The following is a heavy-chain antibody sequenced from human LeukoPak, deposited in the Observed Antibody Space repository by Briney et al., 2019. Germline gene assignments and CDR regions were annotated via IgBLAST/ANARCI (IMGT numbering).Heavy chain of an antibody. D-gene: IGHD2-2*01. CDR2: IRSKAYGGTT. Sequence: PGGSLRLSCTASGFTFGDYAMSWVRQAPGKGLEWVGFIRSKAYGGTTEYAASVKGRFTISRDDSKSIAYLQMNSLKTEDTAVYYCTRGPYCSSTSCYWGFDPRGQGTLVTVSS. J-gene: IGHJ5*02. CDR1: GFTFGDYA. V-gene: IGHV3-49*04. CDR3: TRGPYCSSTSCYWGFDP.